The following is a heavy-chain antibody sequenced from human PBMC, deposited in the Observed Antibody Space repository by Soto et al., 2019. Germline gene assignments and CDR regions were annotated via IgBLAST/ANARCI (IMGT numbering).Heavy chain of an antibody. CDR1: GFTFSSYG. CDR2: IWYDGSNK. J-gene: IGHJ3*02. Sequence: GGSLRLSCAASGFTFSSYGMHWVRQAPGKGLEWVAVIWYDGSNKYYADSVKGRFTISRDNSKNTLYLQMNSLRAEDKAVYYCARDQEATTLNAFDIWGQGTMVTVSS. CDR3: ARDQEATTLNAFDI. D-gene: IGHD1-1*01. V-gene: IGHV3-33*01.